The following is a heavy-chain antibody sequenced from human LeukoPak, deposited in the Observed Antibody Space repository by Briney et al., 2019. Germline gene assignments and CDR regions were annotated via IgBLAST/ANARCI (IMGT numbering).Heavy chain of an antibody. CDR2: IYHSGST. CDR3: ARDKKGGYDSSGYYYIY. V-gene: IGHV4-38-2*02. J-gene: IGHJ4*02. D-gene: IGHD3-22*01. CDR1: GGSVRDNY. Sequence: SETLSLTCAVYGGSVRDNYWGWIRQPPGKGLEWIGSIYHSGSTYYNPSLKSRVTISVDTSKNQFSLKLSSVTAADTAVYYCARDKKGGYDSSGYYYIYWGQGTLVTVSS.